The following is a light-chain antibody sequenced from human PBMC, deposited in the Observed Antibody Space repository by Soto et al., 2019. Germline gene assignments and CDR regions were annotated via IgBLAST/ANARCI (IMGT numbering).Light chain of an antibody. Sequence: DIVMTQSPDSLAVSLGERATINCKSSQSVLYSSNNKNYLAWYQQKSGQPPKLLISWASTRESGVPDRFSGSGSGTDFTLTINSLQAEDVAVYYCQQYYSVPFTFGGGTKVEMK. CDR2: WAS. CDR1: QSVLYSSNNKNY. J-gene: IGKJ4*01. V-gene: IGKV4-1*01. CDR3: QQYYSVPFT.